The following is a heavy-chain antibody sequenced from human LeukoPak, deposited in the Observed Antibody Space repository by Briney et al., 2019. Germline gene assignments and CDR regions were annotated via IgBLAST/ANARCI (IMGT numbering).Heavy chain of an antibody. Sequence: SSETLSLTCTVSGGSISSSSYYWGWIRQPPGKGLEWIGSIYYSGSTYYNPSLKSRVTISVDTSKNQFSLKLSSVTAADTAVYYCARQPRRYCSGGSCYIDYWGQGTLVTVSS. CDR1: GGSISSSSYY. CDR2: IYYSGST. D-gene: IGHD2-15*01. CDR3: ARQPRRYCSGGSCYIDY. V-gene: IGHV4-39*01. J-gene: IGHJ4*02.